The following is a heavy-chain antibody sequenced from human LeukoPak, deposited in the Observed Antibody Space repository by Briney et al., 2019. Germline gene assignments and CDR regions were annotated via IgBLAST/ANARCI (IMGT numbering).Heavy chain of an antibody. V-gene: IGHV3-74*01. CDR3: ARSGGYSYDYFDY. J-gene: IGHJ4*02. D-gene: IGHD5-18*01. CDR2: INTDGSST. CDR1: GFTFSSYW. Sequence: TGGSLRLSCAASGFTFSSYWMHWVRQAPGKGLVWVSRINTDGSSTSYADSVKGRFTISRDNAKNTLYLQMNSLRAEDTAVYYCARSGGYSYDYFDYWGQGTLVTVSS.